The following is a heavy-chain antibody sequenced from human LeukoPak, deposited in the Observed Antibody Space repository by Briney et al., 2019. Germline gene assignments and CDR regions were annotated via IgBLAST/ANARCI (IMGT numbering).Heavy chain of an antibody. J-gene: IGHJ4*02. V-gene: IGHV4-59*08. Sequence: PSETLSLTCTVSGGAISTFYWSWIRQPPGKGLEWTGYIYYRGSTDYNPSLKSRVTISVDTSKNQFFLKLSSVTAADTAVYYCASGGNGDYYFDYWGQGTLVTVSS. CDR2: IYYRGST. CDR1: GGAISTFY. D-gene: IGHD4-17*01. CDR3: ASGGNGDYYFDY.